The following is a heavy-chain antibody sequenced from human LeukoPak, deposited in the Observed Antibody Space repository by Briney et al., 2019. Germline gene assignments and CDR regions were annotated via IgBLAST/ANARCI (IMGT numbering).Heavy chain of an antibody. J-gene: IGHJ4*02. CDR1: GFTFSSYS. Sequence: GGSLRLYCAASGFTFSSYSMNWVGQGPGKGLEWVSSISSSSRYKNYADSVKGRFTISRDNAKNSLLLQMNSLRAEDTAVHYCASPPSVDSSSPYYFEYWGQGTLVTVSS. D-gene: IGHD6-6*01. V-gene: IGHV3-21*01. CDR3: ASPPSVDSSSPYYFEY. CDR2: ISSSSRYK.